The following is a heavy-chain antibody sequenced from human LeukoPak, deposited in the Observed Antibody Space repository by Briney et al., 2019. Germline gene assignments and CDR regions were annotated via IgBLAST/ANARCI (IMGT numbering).Heavy chain of an antibody. Sequence: SEILSLTCTVSGGSISSYYWSWIRQPPGKGLEWIGYIYYSGSTNYNPSLKSRVTISVDTSKNQFSLKLSSVTAADTAVYYCASGKLWFGELLQAGAFDIWGQGTMVTVSS. V-gene: IGHV4-59*08. CDR1: GGSISSYY. CDR2: IYYSGST. D-gene: IGHD3-10*01. J-gene: IGHJ3*02. CDR3: ASGKLWFGELLQAGAFDI.